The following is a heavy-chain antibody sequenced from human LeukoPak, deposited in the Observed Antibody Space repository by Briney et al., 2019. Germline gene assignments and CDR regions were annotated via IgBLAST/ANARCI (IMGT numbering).Heavy chain of an antibody. J-gene: IGHJ4*02. D-gene: IGHD5-18*01. CDR3: ARTDTVLFDY. Sequence: PSETLSLTCTVFGGSISSYYWSWIRQPPGKGLEWVGYIYYSGSTNYNPSLKSRVTISVDTSKNQFSLKLSSVTAADTAVYYCARTDTVLFDYWGQGTLVTVSS. V-gene: IGHV4-59*01. CDR2: IYYSGST. CDR1: GGSISSYY.